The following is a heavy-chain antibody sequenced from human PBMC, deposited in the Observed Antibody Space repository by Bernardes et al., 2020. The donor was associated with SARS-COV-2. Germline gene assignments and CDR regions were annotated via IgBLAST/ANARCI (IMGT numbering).Heavy chain of an antibody. J-gene: IGHJ4*02. V-gene: IGHV4-39*01. Sequence: SETLSLTCTVSGGSISSSSYYWGWIRQPPGMGLEWIGSFYYTGSICYNPSLKSRVTISVDTSKNQFSLKLSTVTAADTAVYYCARHRGGDPFDYWAQGTLVTVSS. D-gene: IGHD4-17*01. CDR3: ARHRGGDPFDY. CDR1: GGSISSSSYY. CDR2: FYYTGSI.